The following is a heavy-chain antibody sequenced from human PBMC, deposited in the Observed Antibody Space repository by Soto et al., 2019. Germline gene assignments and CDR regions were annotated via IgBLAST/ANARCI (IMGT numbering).Heavy chain of an antibody. D-gene: IGHD3-10*01. Sequence: EVQLVESGGGLVQPGGSLRLSCAASGFTFSSYDMQWVRQATGKGLEWVSVIDAAGDTYYPGSVKGRFTISRENAKNSLYLQMNSLRAGDTAVYYCARTYYGSMDVWGQGTTVTVSS. CDR1: GFTFSSYD. V-gene: IGHV3-13*01. CDR3: ARTYYGSMDV. CDR2: IDAAGDT. J-gene: IGHJ6*02.